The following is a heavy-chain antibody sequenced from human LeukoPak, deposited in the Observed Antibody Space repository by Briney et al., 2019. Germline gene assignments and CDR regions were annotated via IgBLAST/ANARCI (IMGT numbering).Heavy chain of an antibody. CDR3: VRHLSRECGRDCYSPDAYDI. CDR1: GFSVFKSY. J-gene: IGHJ3*02. V-gene: IGHV3-53*01. Sequence: PGGSLRLSCAASGFSVFKSYMSWVRQAPGKGPEWVSVIYIDGRTYFGDSVKGRFTLSRDYSQNTMYLQMDSLRAEDTAVYYCVRHLSRECGRDCYSPDAYDIWGHGTMVTVS. CDR2: IYIDGRT. D-gene: IGHD2-21*02.